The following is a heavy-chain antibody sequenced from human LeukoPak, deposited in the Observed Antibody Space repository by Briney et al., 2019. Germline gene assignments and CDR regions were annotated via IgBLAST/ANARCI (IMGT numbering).Heavy chain of an antibody. D-gene: IGHD3-22*01. J-gene: IGHJ3*02. Sequence: ASGKVSCKASGYTFTGYYMHWVRQAPGQGLEWMGWINTNTGNPTYAQGFTGRFVFSLDTSVSTAYLQISSLKAEDTAVYYCARETYDSSASSAFDIWGQGTMVTVSS. CDR3: ARETYDSSASSAFDI. V-gene: IGHV7-4-1*02. CDR1: GYTFTGYY. CDR2: INTNTGNP.